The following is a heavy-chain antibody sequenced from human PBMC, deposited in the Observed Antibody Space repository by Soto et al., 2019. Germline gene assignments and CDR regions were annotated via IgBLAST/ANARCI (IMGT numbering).Heavy chain of an antibody. CDR1: GGSIISYY. D-gene: IGHD2-2*01. J-gene: IGHJ6*02. CDR2: IYHSGST. CDR3: ARDGLVPAVEEGTNYYYGMDV. V-gene: IGHV4-59*12. Sequence: SETLSLTCTVSGGSIISYYWSWIRQPPGKGLEWIGYIYHSGSTNYNPSLKSRVTISVDKSKNQFSLKLSSVTAADTAVYYCARDGLVPAVEEGTNYYYGMDVWGQGTTVTVSS.